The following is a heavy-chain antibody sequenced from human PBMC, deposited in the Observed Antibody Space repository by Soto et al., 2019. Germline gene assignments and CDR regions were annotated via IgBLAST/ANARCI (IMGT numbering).Heavy chain of an antibody. CDR2: IIPIFGTP. CDR3: ARDRDFYGSGNYYNRIDF. J-gene: IGHJ4*02. Sequence: QVQLVQCGPEVKEPGSSVKLTCKVSGGIFNTYAISWLRQAAVQGLEWMGGIIPIFGTPNYAQRFQGRVTITTDEFTSTAYMELSRLRSDDTAVYYCARDRDFYGSGNYYNRIDFWGQGTLVSVSS. CDR1: GGIFNTYA. V-gene: IGHV1-69*01. D-gene: IGHD3-10*01.